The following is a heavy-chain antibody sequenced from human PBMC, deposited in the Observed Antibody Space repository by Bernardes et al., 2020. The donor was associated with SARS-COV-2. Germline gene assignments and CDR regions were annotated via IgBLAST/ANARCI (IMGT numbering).Heavy chain of an antibody. D-gene: IGHD2-8*01. CDR3: ARLGHCSNGVCYAPGLYFDY. CDR1: GGSISTSSYY. CDR2: IYYSGRT. V-gene: IGHV4-39*01. J-gene: IGHJ4*02. Sequence: TLSLTGIVSGGSISTSSYYWGWIRQPPGKGLEWIGSIYYSGRTYYNPSLKSRVNISVDTSKNQFSLKLSSGTAADTAVYYCARLGHCSNGVCYAPGLYFDYWGQGTLVTVSS.